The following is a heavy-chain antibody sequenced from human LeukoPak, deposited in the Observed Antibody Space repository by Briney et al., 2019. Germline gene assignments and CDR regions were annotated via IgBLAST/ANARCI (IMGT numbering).Heavy chain of an antibody. D-gene: IGHD3-10*01. J-gene: IGHJ4*02. Sequence: VASVTVSCKASGYTFTGYYMHWVRQAPGQGLEWMGGIIPIFGTANYAQKFQGRVTITADESTSTAYMELSSLRSEDTAVYYCARDRDVGMVREPYYFDYWGQGTLVTVSS. CDR1: GYTFTGYY. CDR3: ARDRDVGMVREPYYFDY. V-gene: IGHV1-69*13. CDR2: IIPIFGTA.